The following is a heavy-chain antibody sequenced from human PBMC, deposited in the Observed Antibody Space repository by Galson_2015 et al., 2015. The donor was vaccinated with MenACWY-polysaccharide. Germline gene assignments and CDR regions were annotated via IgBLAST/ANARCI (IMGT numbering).Heavy chain of an antibody. J-gene: IGHJ3*02. CDR3: AKDTGPGEYAYSWGTFDI. V-gene: IGHV3-23*01. CDR1: GFTFSSYA. D-gene: IGHD3-10*01. CDR2: VSASGGST. Sequence: SLRLSCAASGFTFSSYAMSWVRQAPGKGLEWVSGVSASGGSTVYTDSAKGRFTMSRDNSKRSLYLQMNSPRAEDTALYYCAKDTGPGEYAYSWGTFDIWGRGQWSPSLQ.